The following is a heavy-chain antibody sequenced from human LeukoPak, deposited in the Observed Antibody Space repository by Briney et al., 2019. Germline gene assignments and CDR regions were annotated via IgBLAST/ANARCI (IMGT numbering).Heavy chain of an antibody. D-gene: IGHD4-17*01. V-gene: IGHV3-30-3*01. Sequence: GGSLRLSCAASGFTFSSYAMHWVRQAPGKGLEWVAVISYDGSNKYYADSVEGRFTISRDNSKNTLYLQMNSLRAEDTAVYYCASGGYGDYVVDYWGQGTLVTVSS. CDR1: GFTFSSYA. CDR3: ASGGYGDYVVDY. J-gene: IGHJ4*02. CDR2: ISYDGSNK.